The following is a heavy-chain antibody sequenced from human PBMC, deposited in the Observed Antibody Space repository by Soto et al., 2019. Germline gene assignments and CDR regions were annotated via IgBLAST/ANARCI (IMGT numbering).Heavy chain of an antibody. Sequence: SETLSLTCTVSGGSISSYYWSWIRQPAGRGLEWIGRIYTSGSTNYNPSLKSRVTMSVDTSKNQFSLKLSSVTAADTAVYYCARARIVGPNKWFDPWGQGTLVTVS. CDR2: IYTSGST. CDR3: ARARIVGPNKWFDP. D-gene: IGHD1-26*01. V-gene: IGHV4-4*07. CDR1: GGSISSYY. J-gene: IGHJ5*02.